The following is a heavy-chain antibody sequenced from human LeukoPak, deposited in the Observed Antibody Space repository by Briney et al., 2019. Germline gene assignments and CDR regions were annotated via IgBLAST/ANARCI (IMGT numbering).Heavy chain of an antibody. V-gene: IGHV1-69*04. CDR1: GGTFSSYA. J-gene: IGHJ6*02. Sequence: GASVKLSCKASGGTFSSYAISWVRQAPGQGLEWMGRIIPILGIANYAQKFQGRVTITADKSTSTAYMELSSLRSEDTAVYYCASGLLGYCSSTSCPYYYYGMDVWGQGTTVTVSS. D-gene: IGHD2-2*01. CDR3: ASGLLGYCSSTSCPYYYYGMDV. CDR2: IIPILGIA.